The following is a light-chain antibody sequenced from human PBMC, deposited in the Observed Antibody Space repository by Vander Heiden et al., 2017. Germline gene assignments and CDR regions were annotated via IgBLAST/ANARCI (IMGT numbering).Light chain of an antibody. Sequence: DIVMTQSPLSLPVTPGEPASISCRSSQSLLHSNGYIYLDWYLQKPGQSPQLLIYLGSNRASGVPDRFSGSGSGTGFTLRISRVEAEDAGVYYCRQGLQTPLTFGGGTKVEIK. CDR2: LGS. CDR3: RQGLQTPLT. J-gene: IGKJ4*01. CDR1: QSLLHSNGYIY. V-gene: IGKV2-28*01.